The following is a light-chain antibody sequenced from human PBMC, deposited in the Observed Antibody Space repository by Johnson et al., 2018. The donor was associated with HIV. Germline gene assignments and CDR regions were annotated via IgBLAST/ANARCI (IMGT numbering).Light chain of an antibody. V-gene: IGLV1-51*01. J-gene: IGLJ1*01. CDR2: DNN. CDR1: SSNIGNNY. CDR3: GTWDSSLSAGNV. Sequence: QSVLTQPPSVSAAPGQKVTISCSGSSSNIGNNYVSWYQQLPGTAPKLLIYDNNKRPSGVPDRFSGSKSGPSATLGITGLQTGDETDDYCGTWDSSLSAGNVFGTGTKVTVL.